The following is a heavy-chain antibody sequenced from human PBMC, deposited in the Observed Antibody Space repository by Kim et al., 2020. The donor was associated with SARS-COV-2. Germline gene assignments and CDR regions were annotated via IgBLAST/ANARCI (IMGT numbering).Heavy chain of an antibody. CDR3: APRRGDSGY. D-gene: IGHD2-21*01. V-gene: IGHV3-15*01. CDR2: IKSITDGGTT. CDR1: GFTFSNAW. Sequence: GGSLRLSCAASGFTFSNAWMSWVRQAPGKGLEWVGRIKSITDGGTTDYAAPGKGRFTISRDDSKGTLYLQTNSLKTEDTAVYYCAPRRGDSGYWGQGTLVTVSS. J-gene: IGHJ4*02.